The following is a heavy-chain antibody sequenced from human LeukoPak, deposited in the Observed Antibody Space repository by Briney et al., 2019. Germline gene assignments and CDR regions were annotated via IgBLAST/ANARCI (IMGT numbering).Heavy chain of an antibody. V-gene: IGHV3-30*18. Sequence: GGSLRLSCAASAFTFSSYGMHWVRQAPGKGLEWVAVISYDGSNKYYADSVKGRFTISRDNSKNTLYLQMNSLRAEDTAVYYCAKPPGLYYYYYGMDVWGQGTTVTVSS. D-gene: IGHD1-14*01. CDR2: ISYDGSNK. CDR3: AKPPGLYYYYYGMDV. J-gene: IGHJ6*02. CDR1: AFTFSSYG.